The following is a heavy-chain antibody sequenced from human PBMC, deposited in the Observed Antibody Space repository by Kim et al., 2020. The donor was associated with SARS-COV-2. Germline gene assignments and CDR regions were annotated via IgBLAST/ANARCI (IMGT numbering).Heavy chain of an antibody. CDR1: GFTFSSNW. V-gene: IGHV3-74*01. Sequence: GGSLRLSCAASGFTFSSNWMDWVRQAPGKGLVWVSRINNDGSGTSYAASVKGRFTISRDNAKNTLYLQMNSLRAEDTAVYYCARPGGDVWGQGTTVTVPS. J-gene: IGHJ6*02. CDR3: ARPGGDV. CDR2: INNDGSGT. D-gene: IGHD3-16*01.